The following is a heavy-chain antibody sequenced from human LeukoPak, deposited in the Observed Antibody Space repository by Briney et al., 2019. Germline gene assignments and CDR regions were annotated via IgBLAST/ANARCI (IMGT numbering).Heavy chain of an antibody. V-gene: IGHV3-21*01. CDR3: AREGLPPSIDY. CDR1: GFTFSSYS. CDR2: ISSSSSYI. D-gene: IGHD2-15*01. J-gene: IGHJ4*02. Sequence: GGSLRLSCAASGFTFSSYSMNWVRQAQGEGLERVSSISSSSSYIYYADSVKGRFTISRDNAKNSLYLQMNSLRAEDTAVYYCAREGLPPSIDYWGQGTLVTVSS.